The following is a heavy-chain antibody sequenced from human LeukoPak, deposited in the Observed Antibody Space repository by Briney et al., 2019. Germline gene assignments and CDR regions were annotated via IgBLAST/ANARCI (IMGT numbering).Heavy chain of an antibody. D-gene: IGHD6-19*01. Sequence: GGSLRLSCAASGFTFDDYSMHWVRQAPGKGLEWVSLISGDGGSTYSDSVKVRFTISRDNRKNSLYLQMNSLRTEDTALYYCAKDSPPHSSGWYGHFDYWGQGTLVTVSS. CDR1: GFTFDDYS. CDR3: AKDSPPHSSGWYGHFDY. CDR2: ISGDGGST. J-gene: IGHJ4*02. V-gene: IGHV3-43*02.